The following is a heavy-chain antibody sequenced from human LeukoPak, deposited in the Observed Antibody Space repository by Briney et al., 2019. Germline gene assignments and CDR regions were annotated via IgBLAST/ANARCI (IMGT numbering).Heavy chain of an antibody. CDR1: GFTFSHYE. J-gene: IGHJ4*02. Sequence: GGSLRLSCTASGFTFSHYEMNWVRQTPGKGLEWISYISSSGTHIKYADSVKGRFTISRDNAKNSLYLVMNSLRAEDTAVYSCARAFLVPGVVIDYWGQGTLVTVSS. CDR2: ISSSGTHI. V-gene: IGHV3-48*03. CDR3: ARAFLVPGVVIDY. D-gene: IGHD3-10*01.